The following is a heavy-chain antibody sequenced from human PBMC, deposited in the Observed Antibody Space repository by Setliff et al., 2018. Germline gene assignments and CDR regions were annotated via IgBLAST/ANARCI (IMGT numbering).Heavy chain of an antibody. D-gene: IGHD3-3*01. CDR1: GYTFTAYD. CDR2: MNPNSGRT. Sequence: GASVKVSCKASGYTFTAYDIVWVRQATGQGLEWMGWMNPNSGRTGYPQKFQGRVTTTRNTSISTAYMELSNLRSEDTAVYFCARGALVLQFLEWLPRFYYMDVWGKGTTVTVSS. V-gene: IGHV1-8*02. CDR3: ARGALVLQFLEWLPRFYYMDV. J-gene: IGHJ6*03.